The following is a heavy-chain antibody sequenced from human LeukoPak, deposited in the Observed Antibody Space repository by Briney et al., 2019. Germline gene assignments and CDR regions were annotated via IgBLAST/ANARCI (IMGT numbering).Heavy chain of an antibody. Sequence: GGSLRLSCAASGFTVSRNYMSWVRQAPGKGLEWVSAISGSAVSTYYADSVKGRFTISRDNSKNTLYLQMNSLRVEDTAVYYCAKAVPKAVVTPSFDYWGQGTLVTVSS. J-gene: IGHJ4*02. D-gene: IGHD4-23*01. CDR1: GFTVSRNY. V-gene: IGHV3-23*01. CDR3: AKAVPKAVVTPSFDY. CDR2: ISGSAVST.